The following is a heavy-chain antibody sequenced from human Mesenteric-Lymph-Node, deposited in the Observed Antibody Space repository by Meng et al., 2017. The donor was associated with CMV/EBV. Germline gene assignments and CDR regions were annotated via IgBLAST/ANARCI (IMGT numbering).Heavy chain of an antibody. CDR1: GSSISSSSYY. J-gene: IGHJ4*02. Sequence: QLQPQESGPVLVKPSEVLASAGTVSGSSISSSSYYWGWIRQPPGKGLEWIGSIYYSGSTYYNPSLKSRVTISVDTSKNQFSLKLSSVTAADTAVYYCARDGDYYDRSGYNPFDYWGQGTLVTVSS. CDR3: ARDGDYYDRSGYNPFDY. D-gene: IGHD3-22*01. V-gene: IGHV4-39*07. CDR2: IYYSGST.